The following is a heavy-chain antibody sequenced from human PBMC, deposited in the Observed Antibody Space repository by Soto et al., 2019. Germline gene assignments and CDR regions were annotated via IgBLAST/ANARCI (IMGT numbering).Heavy chain of an antibody. Sequence: QVQLVQSGAEVKKPGASVKVSCKTSGYTFSMHAIHWVRQAPGQGLEWMGWINAGNGDTKYSEKFQDRVAITRDAYASAANMEVRSLRSEDTAIYYCARDEGGWNSIEGGFVKFILDYWGQGCVVTVSS. J-gene: IGHJ4*02. CDR2: INAGNGDT. CDR3: ARDEGGWNSIEGGFVKFILDY. D-gene: IGHD1-7*01. CDR1: GYTFSMHA. V-gene: IGHV1-3*01.